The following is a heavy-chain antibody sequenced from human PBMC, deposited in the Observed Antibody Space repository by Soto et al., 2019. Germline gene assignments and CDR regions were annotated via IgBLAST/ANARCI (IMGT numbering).Heavy chain of an antibody. Sequence: PSETLSLTCTVSGGSISSSSFYWGWIRQPPGKGLERIGSISYSGSTYYNPSLQNRLAKSVDTAKNQLSLKLTSVTSADTAVYYCARPRASGWNPFDYWGQGTLVTVSS. CDR2: ISYSGST. CDR1: GGSISSSSFY. D-gene: IGHD6-19*01. CDR3: ARPRASGWNPFDY. V-gene: IGHV4-39*01. J-gene: IGHJ4*02.